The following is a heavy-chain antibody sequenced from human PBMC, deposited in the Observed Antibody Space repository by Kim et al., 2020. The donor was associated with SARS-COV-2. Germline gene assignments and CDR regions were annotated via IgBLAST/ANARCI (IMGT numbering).Heavy chain of an antibody. V-gene: IGHV4-34*01. D-gene: IGHD3-3*01. CDR1: GGSFSGYY. CDR2: INHSGST. J-gene: IGHJ4*02. CDR3: ATALGG. Sequence: SETLSLTCAVYGGSFSGYYWSWIRQPPGKGLEWIGEINHSGSTNYNPSLKSRVTISVDTSKNQFSLKLSSVTAADTAVYYCATALGGWGQGTLVTVSS.